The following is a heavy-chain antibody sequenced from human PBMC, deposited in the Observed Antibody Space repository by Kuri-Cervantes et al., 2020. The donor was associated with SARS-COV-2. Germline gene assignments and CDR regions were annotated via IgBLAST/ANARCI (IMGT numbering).Heavy chain of an antibody. D-gene: IGHD6-6*01. CDR1: GGSISSSSHY. J-gene: IGHJ2*01. V-gene: IGHV4-39*01. CDR2: IYYSGST. CDR3: ARQGGQLVLHWYFDL. Sequence: SETLSLTCTVSGGSISSSSHYWGWIRQPPGKGLEWIGSIYYSGSTYYNPSLKSRVTISVDTSKNQFSLKLSSVTAADTAVYYCARQGGQLVLHWYFDLWGRGTLVTVSS.